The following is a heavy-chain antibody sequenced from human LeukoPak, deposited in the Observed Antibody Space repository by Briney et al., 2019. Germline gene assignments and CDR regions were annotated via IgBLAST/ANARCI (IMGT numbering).Heavy chain of an antibody. D-gene: IGHD3-10*01. CDR2: IYYSGST. CDR3: ATAGPISGRHNYFDS. CDR1: GGSITGSY. Sequence: SSETLSLTCTVSGGSITGSYWSWLRQPPGKGLEYIGYIYYSGSTSYNPSLKSRVTISVDTSKNQFSLKLTSVTAADTAVYYCATAGPISGRHNYFDSWGQGTLVTVSS. J-gene: IGHJ4*02. V-gene: IGHV4-59*01.